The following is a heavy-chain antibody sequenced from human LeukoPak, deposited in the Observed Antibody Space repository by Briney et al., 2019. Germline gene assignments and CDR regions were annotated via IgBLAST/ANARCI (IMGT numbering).Heavy chain of an antibody. J-gene: IGHJ4*02. CDR1: GYTFTSYG. CDR3: ARDSGYGDYVGTESFDY. CDR2: ISAYNGNT. D-gene: IGHD4-17*01. Sequence: ASVKVSCKASGYTFTSYGISWVRQAPGQGLEWMGWISAYNGNTNYAQKLQGRVTMTTDTSTSTAYMELRSLRSDDTAVYYCARDSGYGDYVGTESFDYWGQGTLVTVSS. V-gene: IGHV1-18*01.